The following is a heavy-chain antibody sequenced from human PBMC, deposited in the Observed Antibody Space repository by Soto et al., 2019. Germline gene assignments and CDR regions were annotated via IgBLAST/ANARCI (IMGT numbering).Heavy chain of an antibody. CDR2: ILWNDDK. J-gene: IGHJ4*02. CDR1: GFSLNTGGVG. V-gene: IGHV2-5*01. D-gene: IGHD1-26*01. Sequence: QITLEESGPTLVKPTQTLTLTCTFSGFSLNTGGVGVGWIRQPPGKALEWLALILWNDDKRYSPSLKSRLTITQDTPKNQVVLTMTDVDPVDTATYYCVHHEILLGNFDSWGQGTLVTVSS. CDR3: VHHEILLGNFDS.